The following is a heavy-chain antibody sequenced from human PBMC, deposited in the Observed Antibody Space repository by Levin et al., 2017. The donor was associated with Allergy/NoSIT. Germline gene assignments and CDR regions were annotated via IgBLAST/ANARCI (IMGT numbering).Heavy chain of an antibody. CDR2: IYYSGST. J-gene: IGHJ4*02. Sequence: SETLSLTCTVSGGSISSYYWSWIRQPPGKGLEWIGYIYYSGSTNYNPSLKSRVTISVDTSKNQFSLKLSSVTAADTAVYYCARLAFGIVAIDYWGQGTLVTVSS. V-gene: IGHV4-59*01. CDR3: ARLAFGIVAIDY. D-gene: IGHD1-26*01. CDR1: GGSISSYY.